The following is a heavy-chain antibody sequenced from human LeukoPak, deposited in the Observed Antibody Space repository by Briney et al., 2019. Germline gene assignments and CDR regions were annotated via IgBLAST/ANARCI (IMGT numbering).Heavy chain of an antibody. J-gene: IGHJ6*02. CDR3: AADGRATNHLYYYYGMDV. CDR1: GFTFTSSA. D-gene: IGHD1-14*01. CDR2: IVVGSGNT. V-gene: IGHV1-58*02. Sequence: ASVKVSCKASGFTFTSSAMQWVRQARGQRLEWIGWIVVGSGNTNYAQKFQEGVTITRDMSTSTAYMELSSLRSEDTAVYYCAADGRATNHLYYYYGMDVWGQGTTVTVSS.